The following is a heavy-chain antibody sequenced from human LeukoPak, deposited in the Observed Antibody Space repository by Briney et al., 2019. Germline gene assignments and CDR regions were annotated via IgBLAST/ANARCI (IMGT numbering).Heavy chain of an antibody. CDR1: GGSISSYY. Sequence: SETLSLTCTVSGGSISSYYWSWIRQPAGKGLEWIGRIYTSGSTNYNPSLKSRVTISVDTSKNQFSLKLSSVTAADTAVYYCARAEMYDILTGYYKTFAWFDPWGQGTLVTVSS. J-gene: IGHJ5*02. D-gene: IGHD3-9*01. CDR3: ARAEMYDILTGYYKTFAWFDP. V-gene: IGHV4-4*07. CDR2: IYTSGST.